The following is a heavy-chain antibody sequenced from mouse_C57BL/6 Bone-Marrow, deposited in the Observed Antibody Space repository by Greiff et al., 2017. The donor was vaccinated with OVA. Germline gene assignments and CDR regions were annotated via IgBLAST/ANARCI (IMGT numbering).Heavy chain of an antibody. Sequence: QVQLQQPGAELVKPGASVKLSCKASGYTFTSYWMHWVKQRPGQGLEWIGNIYPSDSETHYNQKFKDKATLTVDKSSSTAYMQLSSLTSEDSAVYYCARHGTTVVAYYFDYWGQGTTLTVSS. CDR2: IYPSDSET. J-gene: IGHJ2*01. V-gene: IGHV1-61*01. CDR1: GYTFTSYW. D-gene: IGHD1-1*01. CDR3: ARHGTTVVAYYFDY.